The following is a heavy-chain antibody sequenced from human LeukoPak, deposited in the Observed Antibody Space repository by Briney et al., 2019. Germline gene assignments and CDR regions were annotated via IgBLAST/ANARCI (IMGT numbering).Heavy chain of an antibody. CDR3: ARHMGLGYSYGYPYFDY. D-gene: IGHD5-18*01. Sequence: SETLSLTCTVSGGSIISYYWSWIRQPPGKGLGWIGYIYYSGSTNYSPSLKSQVTISVDTSKNQFSLKLSSLTAADTSVYYCARHMGLGYSYGYPYFDYLGQGTLVTVSS. CDR2: IYYSGST. CDR1: GGSIISYY. V-gene: IGHV4-59*08. J-gene: IGHJ4*02.